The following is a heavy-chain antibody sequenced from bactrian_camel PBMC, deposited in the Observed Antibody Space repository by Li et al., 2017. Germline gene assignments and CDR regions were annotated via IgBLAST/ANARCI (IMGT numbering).Heavy chain of an antibody. Sequence: QLVESGGGSVQPGGSLTLSCKHSTYTGRRFYMGWFRQAPGKEREGVAAIASSGSTSYSDSVAGRFTISEDKTKNTLYLQMNNLKTEDTAVYYCSSRACKYGSWCQGTQVTVS. CDR3: SSRACKYGS. CDR1: TYTGRRFY. J-gene: IGHJ4*01. V-gene: IGHV3S53*01. CDR2: IASSGST.